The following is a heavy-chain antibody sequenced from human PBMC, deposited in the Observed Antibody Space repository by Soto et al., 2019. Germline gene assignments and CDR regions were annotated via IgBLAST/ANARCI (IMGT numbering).Heavy chain of an antibody. J-gene: IGHJ6*01. CDR3: AREDDGGDRDYYGLDV. V-gene: IGHV4-30-4*08. CDR2: IHYSGSI. D-gene: IGHD2-21*02. Sequence: QVQLQQSGPGLVKPSQTLSLTCSVSGGSISYEYYHWTWIRQSPGKGLEWIGYIHYSGSIMYNPSFKSRVTISVDTSKIQFSLQLSSVTAADTAVYFCAREDDGGDRDYYGLDVW. CDR1: GGSISYEYYH.